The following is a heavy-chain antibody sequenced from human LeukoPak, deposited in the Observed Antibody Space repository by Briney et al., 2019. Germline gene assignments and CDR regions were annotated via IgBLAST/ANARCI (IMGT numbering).Heavy chain of an antibody. CDR1: GGSFRGYF. D-gene: IGHD1-26*01. V-gene: IGHV4-34*01. Sequence: KPSETLSLTCAVYGGSFRGYFWGWVPLTPWKGLEWLGELTYNGGTNYMPSLSGRVSEFQDVSKNQFSLKLSSVPAADTRVYYCASGNSGSYWGDHYFYRVVWRRAATVIVSS. J-gene: IGHJ6*03. CDR3: ASGNSGSYWGDHYFYRVV. CDR2: LTYNGGT.